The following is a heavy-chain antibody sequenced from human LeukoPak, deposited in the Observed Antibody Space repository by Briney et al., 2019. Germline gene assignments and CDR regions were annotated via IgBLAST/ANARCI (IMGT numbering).Heavy chain of an antibody. J-gene: IGHJ4*02. CDR1: GFTCSNYW. CDR3: ARGPLGFCSTNSCPFDY. D-gene: IGHD2-2*01. V-gene: IGHV3-7*01. Sequence: GGSLRLSCAASGFTCSNYWMSWVRQIPGKGVEWVANIKQDGSEKYYVDSVKGRFTISRDSAKISLYLQMNSLRAEDTAVYYCARGPLGFCSTNSCPFDYWGQGTLVTVSS. CDR2: IKQDGSEK.